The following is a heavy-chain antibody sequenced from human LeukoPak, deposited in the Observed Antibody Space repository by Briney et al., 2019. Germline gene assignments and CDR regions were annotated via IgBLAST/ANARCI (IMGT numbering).Heavy chain of an antibody. V-gene: IGHV3-23*01. J-gene: IGHJ4*02. CDR2: ISGSGGST. CDR1: GFTFSSYA. D-gene: IGHD3-22*01. CDR3: AKVMGYDSSGYINY. Sequence: GGSLRLSCAASGFTFSSYAMSWVRQAPGKGLEWVSAISGSGGSTYYADSVKGRFTISRGNSKNTLYLQMNSLRAEDTAVYYCAKVMGYDSSGYINYWGQGTLVTVSS.